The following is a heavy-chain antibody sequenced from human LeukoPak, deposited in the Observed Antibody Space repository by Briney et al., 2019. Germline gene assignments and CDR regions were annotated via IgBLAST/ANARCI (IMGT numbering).Heavy chain of an antibody. Sequence: GGSLRLSCRASGFIFNTYAMHWVRQAPGKGLGWVAVISYDGDTKYRDFVKGRFTISRDNSRDTVYLQMNSLRPEDTAIYFCARGLAGRSGEESTFDYWGQGILVIVSS. J-gene: IGHJ4*02. CDR2: ISYDGDTK. CDR3: ARGLAGRSGEESTFDY. CDR1: GFIFNTYA. V-gene: IGHV3-30*04. D-gene: IGHD3-10*01.